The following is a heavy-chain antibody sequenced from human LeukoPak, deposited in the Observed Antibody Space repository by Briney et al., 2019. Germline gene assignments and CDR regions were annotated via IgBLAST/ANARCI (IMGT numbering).Heavy chain of an antibody. V-gene: IGHV3-11*01. CDR1: GFTFSDYY. CDR3: ARRTVTRDWYFDL. D-gene: IGHD4-17*01. CDR2: ISSSGTTI. Sequence: GGSLRLSCAASGFTFSDYYISWIRQAPGKGLEWVSYISSSGTTIYYADSVKGRFTISRDNAKNSLYLQMNSLRAEDTAVYYCARRTVTRDWYFDLWGRGTLVTVSS. J-gene: IGHJ2*01.